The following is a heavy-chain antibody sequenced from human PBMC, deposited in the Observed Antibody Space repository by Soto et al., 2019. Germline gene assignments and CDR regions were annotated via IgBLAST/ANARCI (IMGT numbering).Heavy chain of an antibody. D-gene: IGHD5-12*01. CDR3: AKDLHASGYLYYFDY. Sequence: GGSLRLSCAASGFTFSSYGMHWVRQAPGKGLEWVAVISYDGSNKYYADSVKGRFTISRDNSKNTLYLQMNSLRAEDTAVYYCAKDLHASGYLYYFDYWGQGTLVTVSS. CDR2: ISYDGSNK. CDR1: GFTFSSYG. J-gene: IGHJ4*02. V-gene: IGHV3-30*18.